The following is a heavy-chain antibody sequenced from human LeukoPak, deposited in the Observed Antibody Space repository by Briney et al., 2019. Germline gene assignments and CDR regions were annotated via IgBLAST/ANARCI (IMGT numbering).Heavy chain of an antibody. D-gene: IGHD6-13*01. Sequence: GGSLRLSCAASGFTFSSYGMDWVRQAPGKGLEWVAVISNDESNKYYADSVKGRFTISRDNSKNTLYLQMNSLRAEDTAVYYCAKDVRGISTWTPSYWGQGTLVTVSS. V-gene: IGHV3-30*18. CDR3: AKDVRGISTWTPSY. CDR2: ISNDESNK. CDR1: GFTFSSYG. J-gene: IGHJ4*02.